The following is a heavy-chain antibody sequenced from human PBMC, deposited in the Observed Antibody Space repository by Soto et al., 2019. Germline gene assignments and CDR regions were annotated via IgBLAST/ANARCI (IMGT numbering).Heavy chain of an antibody. CDR2: IYYSGST. CDR1: GGSISSYY. Sequence: SETLSLTCTVSGGSISSYYWSWIRQPPGKGLEWIGYIYYSGSTNYNPSLKSRVTISVDTSKNQFSLKLSSVTAADTAVYYCARGESSSSPYFDYWGQGTLVTVSS. J-gene: IGHJ4*02. CDR3: ARGESSSSPYFDY. D-gene: IGHD6-6*01. V-gene: IGHV4-59*01.